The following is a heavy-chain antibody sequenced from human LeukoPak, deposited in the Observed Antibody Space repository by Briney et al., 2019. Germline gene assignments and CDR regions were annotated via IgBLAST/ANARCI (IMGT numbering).Heavy chain of an antibody. CDR2: IRYDGSNK. CDR3: AKTPSAPALRPIGYYFDY. V-gene: IGHV3-30*02. Sequence: GGSLRLSCAASGFTFSSYGMHWVRQAPGKGLEWVAFIRYDGSNKYYADSVKGRFTISRDNSKNTLYLQMNSLRAEDTAVYYCAKTPSAPALRPIGYYFDYWGQGTLVTVSS. CDR1: GFTFSSYG. D-gene: IGHD2-21*01. J-gene: IGHJ4*02.